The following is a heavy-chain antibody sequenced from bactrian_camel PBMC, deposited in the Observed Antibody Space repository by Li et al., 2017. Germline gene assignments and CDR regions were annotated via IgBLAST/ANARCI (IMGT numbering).Heavy chain of an antibody. CDR2: IDSDGST. D-gene: IGHD6*01. J-gene: IGHJ4*01. CDR3: AADLRGGYGGTWCRALALYEYNY. Sequence: HVQLVESGGGSVQAGGSLRLSCVASGYTYSSYCMGWFRQVPGKEREGVAVIDSDGSTSYADSVKGRFTISKDNAKNTLYLQMNSLKPEDTAMYYCAADLRGGYGGTWCRALALYEYNYWGQGTQVTVS. CDR1: GYTYSSYC. V-gene: IGHV3S9*01.